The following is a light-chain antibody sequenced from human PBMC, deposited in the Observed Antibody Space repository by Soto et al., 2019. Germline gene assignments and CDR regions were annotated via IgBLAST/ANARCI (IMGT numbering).Light chain of an antibody. CDR3: GTWHTTLSVEGV. Sequence: QSVLTQPPSVSAAPGQMVTISCSGSSSNIGNNYVSWYQQLPGTAPKLLIYDDDKRPSGIPDRFSGSKSGTSATLDITGLQIGDEADYYCGTWHTTLSVEGVFGGGTKLTVL. V-gene: IGLV1-51*01. CDR1: SSNIGNNY. CDR2: DDD. J-gene: IGLJ3*02.